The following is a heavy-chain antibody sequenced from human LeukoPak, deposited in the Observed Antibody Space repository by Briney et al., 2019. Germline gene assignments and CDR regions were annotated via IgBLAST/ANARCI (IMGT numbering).Heavy chain of an antibody. V-gene: IGHV1-18*04. D-gene: IGHD1-1*01. CDR3: ARQERQAFDY. CDR1: GYTFTGFY. CDR2: ISPYSGNT. J-gene: IGHJ4*02. Sequence: GASVKVSCKASGYTFTGFYMHWVRQAPGQGLEWMGWISPYSGNTNYAQKLQGRVTMTTDTSTSTAYMELRSLRSDDTAVYYCARQERQAFDYWGQGTLVTVSS.